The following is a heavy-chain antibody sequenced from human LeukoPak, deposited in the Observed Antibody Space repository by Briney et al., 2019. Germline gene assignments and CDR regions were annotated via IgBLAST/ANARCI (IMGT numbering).Heavy chain of an antibody. Sequence: GGSLRLSCAATGFIFSSYSMGWVRQALGKGLEWVSVITGSGGNTYYADSVKGRFTISKDNSKNTVYLQMSSLRVDDTAVYYCAKAASRSWPSYYYGMDVWGQGTTVTVSS. CDR3: AKAASRSWPSYYYGMDV. CDR1: GFIFSSYS. J-gene: IGHJ6*02. V-gene: IGHV3-23*01. CDR2: ITGSGGNT. D-gene: IGHD6-13*01.